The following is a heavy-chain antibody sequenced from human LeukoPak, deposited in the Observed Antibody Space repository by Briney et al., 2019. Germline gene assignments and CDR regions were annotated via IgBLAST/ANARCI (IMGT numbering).Heavy chain of an antibody. CDR3: ARQVVPAALNWFDP. CDR2: ICYDGSNK. V-gene: IGHV3-33*01. Sequence: GGSLRLSCAASGFTFSSYGMHWVRQAPGKGLEWVAVICYDGSNKFYADSVKGRFIISRDNSKNTLYLQMNSLRAEDTAVYYCARQVVPAALNWFDPWGQGTLVTVSS. CDR1: GFTFSSYG. D-gene: IGHD2-2*01. J-gene: IGHJ5*02.